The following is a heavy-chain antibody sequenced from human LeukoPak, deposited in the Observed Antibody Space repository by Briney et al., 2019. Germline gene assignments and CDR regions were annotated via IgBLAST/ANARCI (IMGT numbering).Heavy chain of an antibody. CDR3: VRKGSTVSNWYFDF. Sequence: GGSLTLSCAASGFTFDDYGMSWVRQAPAKGLEWVSGINWNGGSTGYADSVNGRFIIYRDNAKNSQYPQMNSLRAEDTALYYCVRKGSTVSNWYFDFWGRGTLVTVSS. CDR2: INWNGGST. CDR1: GFTFDDYG. V-gene: IGHV3-20*04. D-gene: IGHD4-17*01. J-gene: IGHJ2*01.